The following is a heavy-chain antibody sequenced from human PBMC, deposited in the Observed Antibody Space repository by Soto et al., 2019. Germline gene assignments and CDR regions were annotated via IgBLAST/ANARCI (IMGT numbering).Heavy chain of an antibody. Sequence: QSLTCAVSGGSISSGGYSWGWIRQPPGKGLEWIGYIYHSGSTYYNPSLKSRVTISVGRSKNQFSLKLSSVTAADTAVYYCARASGIAVAGLDYWGQGTLVTVSS. CDR1: GGSISSGGYS. V-gene: IGHV4-30-2*01. D-gene: IGHD6-19*01. CDR3: ARASGIAVAGLDY. CDR2: IYHSGST. J-gene: IGHJ4*02.